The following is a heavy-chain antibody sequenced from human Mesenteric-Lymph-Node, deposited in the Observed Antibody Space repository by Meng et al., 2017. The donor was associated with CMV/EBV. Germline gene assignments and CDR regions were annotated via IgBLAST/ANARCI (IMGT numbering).Heavy chain of an antibody. CDR2: IDYSGRT. Sequence: SGGSISSFYWSWIRQHTGKGLEWIGYIDYSGRTNYKPSLNSRVTISLGPSENQLSLKLRSVTAADTAVYYCARHPGSTSRWSGFDPWGQGTLVTVSS. J-gene: IGHJ5*02. V-gene: IGHV4-59*08. D-gene: IGHD6-13*01. CDR1: GGSISSFY. CDR3: ARHPGSTSRWSGFDP.